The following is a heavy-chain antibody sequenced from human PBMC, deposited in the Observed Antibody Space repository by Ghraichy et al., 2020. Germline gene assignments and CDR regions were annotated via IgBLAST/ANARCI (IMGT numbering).Heavy chain of an antibody. D-gene: IGHD6-13*01. CDR2: IYYSGLT. CDR3: ARQHSSSYY. Sequence: SETLSLTCTVSCGSMSSTSYYWAWIRQPPGKGLEWMGNIYYSGLTYYNPSLKSRVTISVDTSKNQFFLKVSSVTAADSAVYYCARQHSSSYYLGLGTLFTVSS. J-gene: IGHJ4*02. CDR1: CGSMSSTSYY. V-gene: IGHV4-39*01.